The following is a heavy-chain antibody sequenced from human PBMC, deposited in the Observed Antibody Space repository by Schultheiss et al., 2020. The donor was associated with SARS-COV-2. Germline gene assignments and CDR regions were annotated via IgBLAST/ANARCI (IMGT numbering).Heavy chain of an antibody. J-gene: IGHJ4*02. D-gene: IGHD3-3*01. CDR3: ARGREYDFWSGFDY. CDR1: GFTFDDYA. CDR2: ISWNSGSI. V-gene: IGHV3-9*01. Sequence: GGSLRLSCAASGFTFDDYAMHWVRQAPGKGLEWVSGISWNSGSIGYADSVKGRFTISRDNAKNSVYLQMNSLRAEDTAVYYCARGREYDFWSGFDYWGQGTLVTVSS.